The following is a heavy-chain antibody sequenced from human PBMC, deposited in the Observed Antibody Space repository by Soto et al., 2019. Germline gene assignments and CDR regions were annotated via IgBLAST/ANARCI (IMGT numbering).Heavy chain of an antibody. D-gene: IGHD3-16*01. V-gene: IGHV1-18*01. CDR2: ISAYNGNT. Sequence: QVQLVQSVAEVKKPGASVKVSCKPSGYTFTNSGISGVRQAPGQGFEWMGWISAYNGNTNYAQTFQGRVTVNTDTCTSPAYKAVRSLRSYDTAVYYCARGGTPLDYWGQGTLVTVSS. CDR1: GYTFTNSG. J-gene: IGHJ4*02. CDR3: ARGGTPLDY.